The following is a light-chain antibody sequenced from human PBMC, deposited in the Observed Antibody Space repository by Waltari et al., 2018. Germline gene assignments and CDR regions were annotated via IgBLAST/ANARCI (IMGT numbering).Light chain of an antibody. Sequence: QAGLTQPPSVSKGLRQTATLTCTGNSNNVGNQGAAWLQQHQGHPPKLLSYRNNDRPSGISERFSASRSGNTASLTITGLQPEDEADYYCSAWDSSLSAQLFGGGTRLTVL. CDR2: RNN. CDR3: SAWDSSLSAQL. CDR1: SNNVGNQG. J-gene: IGLJ2*01. V-gene: IGLV10-54*04.